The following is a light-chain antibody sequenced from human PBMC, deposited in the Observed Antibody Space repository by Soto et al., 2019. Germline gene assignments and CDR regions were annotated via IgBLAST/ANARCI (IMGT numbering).Light chain of an antibody. V-gene: IGKV3-15*01. Sequence: EVVMTQSPAPLAVSPGERDTLSCRASQSVSINLAWYQQKPGQAPRLLIYGASTRATGIPARFSGSGSGTEFTLTISSLQSEDFAGYYCQQYNNWPPWTFGQGPNVEIK. CDR2: GAS. CDR1: QSVSIN. CDR3: QQYNNWPPWT. J-gene: IGKJ1*01.